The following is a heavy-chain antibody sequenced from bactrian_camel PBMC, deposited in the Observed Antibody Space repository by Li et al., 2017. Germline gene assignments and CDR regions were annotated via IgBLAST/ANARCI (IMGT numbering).Heavy chain of an antibody. D-gene: IGHD3*01. V-gene: IGHV3S53*01. CDR1: RGFDDADAE. J-gene: IGHJ4*01. CDR2: ISPDGKE. Sequence: QLVESGGGSVQIGGSLTLACSTSRGFDDADAEWGWFRQAPGAQCEMVASISPDGKEYYSDSVKGRFTTSQDDVKNTMYLQMNDLKPEDTATYYCAADHLGVYGFHPTLKGCRGFVRLGQGTQVTVS.